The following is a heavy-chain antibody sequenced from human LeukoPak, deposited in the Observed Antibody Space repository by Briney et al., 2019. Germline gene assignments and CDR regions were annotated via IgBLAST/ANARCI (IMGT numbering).Heavy chain of an antibody. J-gene: IGHJ5*02. D-gene: IGHD1-1*01. V-gene: IGHV4-38-2*02. CDR2: IYHSGST. Sequence: SETLSLTCTVSGYSISSGYYWGWVRQTPGKGLEWIGSIYHSGSTYHNSSLKSRVTMSVDTSKNQFSLKLSSVTAADTAVYYCARVVPGYNRFDPWGQGTLVTVSS. CDR3: ARVVPGYNRFDP. CDR1: GYSISSGYY.